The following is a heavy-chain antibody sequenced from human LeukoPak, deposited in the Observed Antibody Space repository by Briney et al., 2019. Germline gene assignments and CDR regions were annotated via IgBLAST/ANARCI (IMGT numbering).Heavy chain of an antibody. V-gene: IGHV4-34*01. CDR3: ARGAGDYARYYFDD. CDR1: GGSFSGFY. D-gene: IGHD4-17*01. J-gene: IGHJ4*02. CDR2: ITHNGST. Sequence: SETLSLTCAVYGGSFSGFYWSWIRQPPMKGLEWIGEITHNGSTNYNTALKSRVTISVYPSKKQFPLKLTSVTAADTAVYYCARGAGDYARYYFDDWGRGTLVTV.